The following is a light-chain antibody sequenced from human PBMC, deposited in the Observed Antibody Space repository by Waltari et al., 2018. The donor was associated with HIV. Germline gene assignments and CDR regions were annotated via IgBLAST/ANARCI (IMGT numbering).Light chain of an antibody. CDR1: TSVLYSANNKNN. V-gene: IGKV4-1*01. CDR3: QQYYTTPFT. CDR2: WAA. Sequence: DIVMTQSPDSLAVSLGERATINCKSSTSVLYSANNKNNVAWYHQKPGQPPQLLMYWAATRESGVPDRFSGSGSGTEFTLTISSLQAEDVAVYYCQQYYTTPFTFGPGTTVDIK. J-gene: IGKJ3*01.